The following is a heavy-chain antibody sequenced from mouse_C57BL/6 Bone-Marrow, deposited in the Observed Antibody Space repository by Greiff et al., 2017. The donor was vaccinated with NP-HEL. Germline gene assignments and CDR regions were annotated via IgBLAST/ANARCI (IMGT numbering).Heavy chain of an antibody. CDR1: GYTFTDYY. V-gene: IGHV1-19*01. Sequence: VQLQQSGPVLVKPGASVKMSCKASGYTFTDYYMNWVKQSHGKSLEWIGVINPYNGGTSYNQKFKGKATLTVDKSSSTAYMELNSLTSEDSAVYYCARGDYVPLFDYWGQGTTLTVSS. CDR3: ARGDYVPLFDY. D-gene: IGHD2-4*01. J-gene: IGHJ2*01. CDR2: INPYNGGT.